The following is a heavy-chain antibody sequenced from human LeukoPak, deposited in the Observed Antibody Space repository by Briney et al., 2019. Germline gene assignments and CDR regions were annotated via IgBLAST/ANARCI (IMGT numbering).Heavy chain of an antibody. CDR3: ARGEVVPAAMGVHY. Sequence: ASVKGSCKASGYTFTSSYLHWVRQAPGQGLEWVGIIHPSDTSTSYAQRFQGRVTMTRDTATSTVYMELSSLRSEDTAVYYCARGEVVPAAMGVHYWGQGTLVTVSS. CDR2: IHPSDTST. CDR1: GYTFTSSY. D-gene: IGHD2-2*01. J-gene: IGHJ4*02. V-gene: IGHV1-46*01.